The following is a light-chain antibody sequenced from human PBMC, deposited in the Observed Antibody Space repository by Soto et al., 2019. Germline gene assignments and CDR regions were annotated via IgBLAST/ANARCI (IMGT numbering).Light chain of an antibody. CDR2: SND. V-gene: IGLV1-44*01. J-gene: IGLJ1*01. CDR1: SSNIASNT. Sequence: QSVLAQPPSASGTPGQMVTVSCSGSSSNIASNTVNWYQQLPGTAPKLLIYSNDQRHSGVPDRFSASKSGTSASLAISGLQSEDEADYYRAAWDDSLNGRYIFGTGTKVTVL. CDR3: AAWDDSLNGRYI.